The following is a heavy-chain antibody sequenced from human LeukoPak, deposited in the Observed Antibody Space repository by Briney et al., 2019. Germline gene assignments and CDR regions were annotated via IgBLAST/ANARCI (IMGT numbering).Heavy chain of an antibody. V-gene: IGHV1-2*06. CDR2: INPNSGGT. CDR1: GYTFTGYY. CDR3: AVTPDHSSSWVHANDY. Sequence: GASVKVSCKASGYTFTGYYMHWVRQAPGQGLEWMGRINPNSGGTNYAQKFQGRVTMTRDTSISTAYMELSRLRSDDTAVYYCAVTPDHSSSWVHANDYWGQETLVTVSS. D-gene: IGHD6-13*01. J-gene: IGHJ4*02.